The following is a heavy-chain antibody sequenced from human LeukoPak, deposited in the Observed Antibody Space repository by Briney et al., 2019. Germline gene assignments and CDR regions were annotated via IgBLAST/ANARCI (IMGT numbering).Heavy chain of an antibody. CDR3: VRGGYIYGSDY. CDR1: GYTFTGYY. V-gene: IGHV1-2*02. CDR2: INLYSGGT. J-gene: IGHJ4*02. D-gene: IGHD5-18*01. Sequence: ASVKVSCKASGYTFTGYYMNWVRQAPGQGLEWMGWINLYSGGTNYAQKLQGRVTMTRDTSISTAYMELSRLRSDDTAVYYCVRGGYIYGSDYWGQGTLVTVSS.